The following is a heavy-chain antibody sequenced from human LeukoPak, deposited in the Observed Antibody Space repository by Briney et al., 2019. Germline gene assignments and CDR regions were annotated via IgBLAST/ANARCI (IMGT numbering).Heavy chain of an antibody. V-gene: IGHV3-23*01. Sequence: GGSLRLSYAASGFTFSSYAMSWVRQAPGKGLEWVSAISGSGGSTYYADSVKGRFTISRDNSKNTLYLQMNSLRAEDTAVYYCAKDTVYYYDSSGYYWGQGTLVTVSS. CDR2: ISGSGGST. CDR3: AKDTVYYYDSSGYY. D-gene: IGHD3-22*01. CDR1: GFTFSSYA. J-gene: IGHJ4*02.